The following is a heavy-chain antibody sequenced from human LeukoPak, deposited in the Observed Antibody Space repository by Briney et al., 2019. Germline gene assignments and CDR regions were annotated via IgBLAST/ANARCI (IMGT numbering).Heavy chain of an antibody. CDR1: GFNFRSYA. Sequence: GGSLRLSCTASGFNFRSYAMSWVRQAPGKGLEWVSAISGSGGSTDYADSVKGRFTISRDISRNTLYLQMNSLRAEDTAIYYCAKAHLYGVGDLNDAFDIWGQGTVVTVSS. CDR3: AKAHLYGVGDLNDAFDI. CDR2: ISGSGGST. D-gene: IGHD1-26*01. V-gene: IGHV3-23*01. J-gene: IGHJ3*02.